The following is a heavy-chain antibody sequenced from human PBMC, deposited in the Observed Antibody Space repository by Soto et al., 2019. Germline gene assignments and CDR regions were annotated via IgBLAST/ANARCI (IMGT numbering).Heavy chain of an antibody. CDR3: ARDFNGLPP. D-gene: IGHD2-8*01. CDR1: GDSVSSTSAA. Sequence: PSQTLSLTCAISGDSVSSTSAAWNWLRQSPSRGLEWLGRTYYRSKWYRDYAMSVQSRIIINPDTSKNQFSLHLNSMTPDDSAVYYCARDFNGLPPRGQGTLVTVSS. CDR2: TYYRSKWYR. J-gene: IGHJ1*01. V-gene: IGHV6-1*01.